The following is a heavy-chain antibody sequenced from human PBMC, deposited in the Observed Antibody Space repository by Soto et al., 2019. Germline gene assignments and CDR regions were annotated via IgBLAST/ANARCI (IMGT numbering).Heavy chain of an antibody. CDR3: AKVWFGGLLEYFQH. J-gene: IGHJ1*01. V-gene: IGHV3-23*01. CDR2: ISGSGGST. CDR1: GFTFSSYA. Sequence: GGSLRLSCAASGFTFSSYAMSWVRQAPGKGLEWVSAISGSGGSTYYADSVKGRFTISRDNSKNTRYLQMNSLRAEDTAVYYCAKVWFGGLLEYFQHWGQGTLVTVSS. D-gene: IGHD3-10*01.